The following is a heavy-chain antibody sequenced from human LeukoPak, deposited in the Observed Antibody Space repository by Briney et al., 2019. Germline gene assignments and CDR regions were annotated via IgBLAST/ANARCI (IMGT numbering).Heavy chain of an antibody. CDR2: FDPEDGET. V-gene: IGHV1-24*01. J-gene: IGHJ5*02. D-gene: IGHD3-22*01. CDR3: ATGYYYDSGGYYYGWFDP. Sequence: ASVKVSCKVSGYTLTELSMHWVRQAPGKGLEWMGGFDPEDGETIYAQKFQGRVTMTEDTSTDTAYMELSSLRSEDTAVYYCATGYYYDSGGYYYGWFDPWGQGTLVTVSS. CDR1: GYTLTELS.